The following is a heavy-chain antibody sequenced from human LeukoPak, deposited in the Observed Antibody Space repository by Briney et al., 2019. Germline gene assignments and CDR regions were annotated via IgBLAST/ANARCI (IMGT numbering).Heavy chain of an antibody. D-gene: IGHD2-2*01. CDR2: IYHSGST. CDR1: DYSISGGYY. CDR3: ARHEQGYCTSSSCRGSDY. J-gene: IGHJ4*02. Sequence: PSETLSLTCVVSDYSISGGYYWGWIRQPPGQGLEWIGSIYHSGSTYYNPSLKSRVTISIDTSKNHFSLKLSSVTAADTAVYYCARHEQGYCTSSSCRGSDYWGQGTLVTVSS. V-gene: IGHV4-38-2*01.